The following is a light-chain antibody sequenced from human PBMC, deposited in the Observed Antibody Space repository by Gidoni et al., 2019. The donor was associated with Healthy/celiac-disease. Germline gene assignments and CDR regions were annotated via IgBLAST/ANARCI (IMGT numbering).Light chain of an antibody. CDR1: QSISSY. V-gene: IGKV1-39*01. CDR3: QQSYSTPPYT. CDR2: AAS. J-gene: IGKJ2*01. Sequence: DIQMTQSPSSLSASVGDRVTITCRASQSISSYLNWYQQKPGKAPKLLIYAASSLQSGVPSRFSGSGSGTDFTLTISSLQPEDFATYYCQQSYSTPPYTFGQETKLAIK.